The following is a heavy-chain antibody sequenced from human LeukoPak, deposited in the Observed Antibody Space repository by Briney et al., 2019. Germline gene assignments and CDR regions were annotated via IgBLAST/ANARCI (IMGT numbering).Heavy chain of an antibody. J-gene: IGHJ4*02. CDR1: GFTFSSYG. CDR3: AREGGSYSSSWEDY. V-gene: IGHV3-30*03. Sequence: GGSLRLSCAASGFTFSSYGMHWVRQAPGKGLEWVAVISYDGSNKYYADSVKGRFTISRDNSKNTLYLQMNSLRAEDTAVYYCAREGGSYSSSWEDYWGQGTLVTVSS. D-gene: IGHD6-13*01. CDR2: ISYDGSNK.